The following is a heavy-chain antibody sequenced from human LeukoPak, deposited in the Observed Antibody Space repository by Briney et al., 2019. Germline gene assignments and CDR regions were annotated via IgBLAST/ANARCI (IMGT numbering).Heavy chain of an antibody. Sequence: GGSLRLSCAASGFTFSGSAMPWVRQGSGKGLEWVGRIRSKDNSYATAYAASVKGRFTISRDDSKNTAYLQMNSLKTEDTAVYYCVASGVSNQYYFDYWGQGTLVTVSS. CDR3: VASGVSNQYYFDY. V-gene: IGHV3-73*01. D-gene: IGHD3-10*01. CDR2: IRSKDNSYAT. J-gene: IGHJ4*02. CDR1: GFTFSGSA.